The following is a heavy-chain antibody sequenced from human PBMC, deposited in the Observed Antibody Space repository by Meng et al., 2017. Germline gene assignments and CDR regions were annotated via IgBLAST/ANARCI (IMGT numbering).Heavy chain of an antibody. CDR2: INPKSGDT. V-gene: IGHV1-2*06. CDR1: GYTFPDYW. Sequence: QLVQSGAEVKKPGASVKVSCKASGYTFPDYWLHWVRRAPGQGLEWMGRINPKSGDTHYAQRFQGRVTMTGDTSISTAYMELSGLRSDDTAMYYCARGYYGSGLFDPWGQGTLVTVSS. D-gene: IGHD3-10*01. J-gene: IGHJ5*02. CDR3: ARGYYGSGLFDP.